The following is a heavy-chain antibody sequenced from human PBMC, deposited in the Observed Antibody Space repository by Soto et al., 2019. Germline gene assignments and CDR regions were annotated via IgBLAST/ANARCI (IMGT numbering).Heavy chain of an antibody. Sequence: SETQSLTCAVYGGSFSGSYWSWIRQPPGKGLEWIGEINHSGSTNYNPSLKSRVTISVDTSKNQFSLKLSSVTAADTAVYYCAREGSITIFGVVIMRGMDVWGQGTTVTVS. CDR3: AREGSITIFGVVIMRGMDV. CDR1: GGSFSGSY. J-gene: IGHJ6*02. V-gene: IGHV4-34*01. CDR2: INHSGST. D-gene: IGHD3-3*01.